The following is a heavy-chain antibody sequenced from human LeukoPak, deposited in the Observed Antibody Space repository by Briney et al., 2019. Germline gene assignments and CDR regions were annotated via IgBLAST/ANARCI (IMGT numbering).Heavy chain of an antibody. J-gene: IGHJ5*02. CDR3: ARLHYHDSSGLGFNWFDP. Sequence: PSETLSLTCTVSGGSISSSSYYWGWIRQPPGKGLEWIGSIYYSGSTYYNPSLKSRVTISVDTSKNQFSLKLSSVTAADTAVYYCARLHYHDSSGLGFNWFDPWGQGTLVTVSS. CDR1: GGSISSSSYY. V-gene: IGHV4-39*07. CDR2: IYYSGST. D-gene: IGHD3-22*01.